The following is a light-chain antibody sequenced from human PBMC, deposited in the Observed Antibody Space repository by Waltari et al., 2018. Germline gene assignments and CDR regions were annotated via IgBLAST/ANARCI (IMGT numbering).Light chain of an antibody. CDR1: QSVSRA. CDR2: GAS. CDR3: QHYVRLPAT. J-gene: IGKJ1*01. Sequence: EIVLTQSPGTLSLSPGERVTLSYRASQSVSRALAWYQQKPGQAPRLLMYGASSRATGISDRFSGSGSGTDFSLTISRLDPEDFAVYYCQHYVRLPATFGQGTKVEIK. V-gene: IGKV3-20*01.